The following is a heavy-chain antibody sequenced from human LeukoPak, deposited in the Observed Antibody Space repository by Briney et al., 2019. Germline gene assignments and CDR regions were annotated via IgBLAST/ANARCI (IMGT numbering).Heavy chain of an antibody. CDR3: ARGGKAGDTAMVTPSWTFDY. Sequence: SETLSLTCTVSGGSISSYYWSWIRQPPGKGLEWIGYIYYSGSTNYNPSLKSRVTISVDTSKNQFSLKLSSVTAADTAVYYCARGGKAGDTAMVTPSWTFDYWGQGTLVTVSS. CDR2: IYYSGST. J-gene: IGHJ4*02. CDR1: GGSISSYY. D-gene: IGHD5-18*01. V-gene: IGHV4-59*12.